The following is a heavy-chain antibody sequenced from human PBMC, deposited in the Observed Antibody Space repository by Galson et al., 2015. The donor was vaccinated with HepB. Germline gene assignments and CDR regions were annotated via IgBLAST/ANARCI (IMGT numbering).Heavy chain of an antibody. D-gene: IGHD5-12*01. Sequence: SVKVSCKVSGYTLTELSMHWVRQAPGKGLEWMGGFDPEDGETIYAQEFQGRVTMTEDTSTDTAYMELSSLRSEDTAVYYCATGGGGATWFYFDYWGQGTLVTVSS. J-gene: IGHJ4*02. CDR2: FDPEDGET. CDR3: ATGGGGATWFYFDY. CDR1: GYTLTELS. V-gene: IGHV1-24*01.